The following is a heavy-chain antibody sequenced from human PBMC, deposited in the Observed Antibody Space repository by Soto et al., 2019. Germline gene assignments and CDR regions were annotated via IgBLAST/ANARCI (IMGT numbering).Heavy chain of an antibody. CDR1: GGTFSSYA. CDR2: IIPIFGTA. J-gene: IGHJ3*02. V-gene: IGHV1-69*12. CDR3: ARGLVGYSVVIRAFDI. Sequence: QVQLVQSGAEVKKPGSSVKVSCKASGGTFSSYAISWVRQAPGQGLEWMGGIIPIFGTANYAQKFQGRVTITADESTSTAYMEVSSLRSEDTAVYYCARGLVGYSVVIRAFDIWGQGTMVTVSS. D-gene: IGHD2-21*01.